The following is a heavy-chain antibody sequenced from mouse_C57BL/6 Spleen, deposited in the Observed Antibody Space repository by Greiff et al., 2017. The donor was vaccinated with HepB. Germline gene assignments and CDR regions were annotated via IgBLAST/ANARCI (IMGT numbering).Heavy chain of an antibody. CDR3: ARELRLRSYYAMDY. CDR1: GYTFTDYY. V-gene: IGHV1-26*01. CDR2: INPNNGGT. D-gene: IGHD3-2*02. J-gene: IGHJ4*01. Sequence: EVQLQQSGPELVKPGASVKISCKASGYTFTDYYMNWVKQSHGKSLEWIGDINPNNGGTSYNQKFKGKATLTVDKSSSTAYMELRSLTSEDSAVYYCARELRLRSYYAMDYWGQGTSVTVSS.